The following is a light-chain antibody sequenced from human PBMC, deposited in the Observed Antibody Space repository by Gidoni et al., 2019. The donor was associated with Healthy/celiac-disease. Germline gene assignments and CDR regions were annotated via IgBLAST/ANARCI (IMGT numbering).Light chain of an antibody. J-gene: IGKJ2*03. V-gene: IGKV1-39*01. CDR2: AAS. CDR3: QQSYSTPPS. CDR1: QSISSY. Sequence: DIRMTQSPSSLSASVGDRVTTTCRASQSISSYLNWYQQKPGKAPKLLIYAASSLHSGVPSRFSGGGSGTDFTLTISSLQPEDFATYYCQQSYSTPPSFGQGTKLEIK.